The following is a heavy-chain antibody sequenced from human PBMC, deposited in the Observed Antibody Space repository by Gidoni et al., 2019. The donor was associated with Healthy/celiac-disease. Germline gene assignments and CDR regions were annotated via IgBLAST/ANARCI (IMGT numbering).Heavy chain of an antibody. V-gene: IGHV3-74*01. CDR2: INSDGSST. J-gene: IGHJ3*02. D-gene: IGHD2-8*02. CDR1: GFTFSSYW. Sequence: EVQLVESGGGLVQHGGSLRLYCAASGFTFSSYWVHWVRQAPGRGLVWVSRINSDGSSTSYADSVKGRFTISRDNAKNTLYLQMNSLRAEDTAVYYCARESIVLLDAFDIWGQGTMVTVSS. CDR3: ARESIVLLDAFDI.